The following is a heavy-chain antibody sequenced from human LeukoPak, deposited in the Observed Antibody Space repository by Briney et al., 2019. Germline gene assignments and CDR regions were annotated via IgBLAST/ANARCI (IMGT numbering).Heavy chain of an antibody. CDR2: ISYSGSS. Sequence: SETLSLTCTVSGDSIGTYYWSWIRQSPGKGLEYIGFISYSGSSNYNPSLKSRVTISVDTSKNQFSLKLSSVTAADTAVYYCARGYYDILTGGNWFDPWGQGTLVTVSS. CDR3: ARGYYDILTGGNWFDP. V-gene: IGHV4-59*01. D-gene: IGHD3-9*01. J-gene: IGHJ5*02. CDR1: GDSIGTYY.